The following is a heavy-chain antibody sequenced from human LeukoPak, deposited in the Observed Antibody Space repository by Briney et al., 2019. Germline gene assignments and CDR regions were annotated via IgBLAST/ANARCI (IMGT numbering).Heavy chain of an antibody. Sequence: SVKVSCKASGGTFSSYAISWVRQASGQGLEWMGGIIPIFGTANYAQKFQGRVTITTDESTSTAYMELSSLRSEDTAVYYCARADSSGYHWIPYWGQGTLVTVSS. CDR1: GGTFSSYA. CDR2: IIPIFGTA. V-gene: IGHV1-69*05. CDR3: ARADSSGYHWIPY. D-gene: IGHD3-22*01. J-gene: IGHJ4*02.